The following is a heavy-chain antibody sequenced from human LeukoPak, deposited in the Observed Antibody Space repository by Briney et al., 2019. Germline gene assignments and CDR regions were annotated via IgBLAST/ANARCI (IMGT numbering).Heavy chain of an antibody. J-gene: IGHJ4*02. D-gene: IGHD6-13*01. Sequence: SETLSLTYTVSGGSISSYYWSWNRQPPGKGLEWIGYIYYSGSTNYNPSLKSRVTISVDTSKNQFSLKLSSVTAADTAVYYCARADSSSWALSFDYWGQGTLVTVSS. CDR2: IYYSGST. CDR3: ARADSSSWALSFDY. CDR1: GGSISSYY. V-gene: IGHV4-59*01.